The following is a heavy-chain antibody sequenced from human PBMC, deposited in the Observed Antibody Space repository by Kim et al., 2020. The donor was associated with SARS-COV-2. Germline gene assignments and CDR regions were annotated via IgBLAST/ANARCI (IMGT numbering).Heavy chain of an antibody. CDR2: ISSSGSTI. D-gene: IGHD3-10*01. V-gene: IGHV3-48*03. J-gene: IGHJ4*02. CDR3: TREGSYYFDY. CDR1: GFIFSSYE. Sequence: GGSLRLSCAASGFIFSSYEMIWVRQAPGKGLEWVSYISSSGSTIYYADSVKGRFTISRDNAKNSLYLQMNSLRAEDTAVYYCTREGSYYFDYWGQGTLVTVSS.